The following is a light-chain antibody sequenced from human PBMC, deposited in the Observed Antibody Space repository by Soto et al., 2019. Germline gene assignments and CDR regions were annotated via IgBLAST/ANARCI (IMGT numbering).Light chain of an antibody. CDR1: QSVLYSSNNKNY. Sequence: DIVMTQSPDSLAVSLGERATINCKSSQSVLYSSNNKNYLAWYQQKPGQPPNLLIYWASTRESGVPDRFSGSGSGTDFTLTISSLQAEDVAVYYCQQYYSTPPFTFGPGAKVDI. CDR3: QQYYSTPPFT. J-gene: IGKJ3*01. V-gene: IGKV4-1*01. CDR2: WAS.